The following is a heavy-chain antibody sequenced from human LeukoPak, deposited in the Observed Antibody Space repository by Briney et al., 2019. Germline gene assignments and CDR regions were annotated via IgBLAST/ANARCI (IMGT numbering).Heavy chain of an antibody. V-gene: IGHV3-7*01. D-gene: IGHD3-22*01. CDR1: GFTFSSYW. CDR2: IKQDGSEK. CDR3: ARAVEPDYYDSSGYPFQH. Sequence: GGSLRLSCAASGFTFSSYWMSWVRQAPGKGLEWVANIKQDGSEKYYVDSVKGRLTISRDNAKNSLYLQMNSLRAEDTAVYYCARAVEPDYYDSSGYPFQHWGQGTLVTVSS. J-gene: IGHJ1*01.